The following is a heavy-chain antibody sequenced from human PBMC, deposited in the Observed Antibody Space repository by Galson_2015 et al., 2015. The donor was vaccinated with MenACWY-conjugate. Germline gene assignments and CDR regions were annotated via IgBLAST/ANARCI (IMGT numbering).Heavy chain of an antibody. J-gene: IGHJ4*02. D-gene: IGHD3-10*01. V-gene: IGHV1-69*13. CDR2: IIPVFETP. Sequence: SVKVSCKASGGSFSSYGISWVRQAPGQGLEWVGGIIPVFETPEYAQKFQDRVTISADESTRTIFMELSRLRSEDTAIYYCARDRTYYYGSGNYRGSHNYWGQGTLVTVSS. CDR3: ARDRTYYYGSGNYRGSHNY. CDR1: GGSFSSYG.